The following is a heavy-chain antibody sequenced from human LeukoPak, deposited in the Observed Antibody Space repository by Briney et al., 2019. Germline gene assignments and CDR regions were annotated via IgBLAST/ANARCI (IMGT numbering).Heavy chain of an antibody. CDR1: GCLFTSYC. D-gene: IGHD3-10*01. V-gene: IGHV5-10-1*01. CDR2: IDPSDSDT. Sequence: GESLQISSWGSGCLFTSYCISCVRRLPREGRVWMGRIDPSDSDTNYSPYFQGRVTISADKYISTAYLQWSGLKASDTAMHYCARVRGYGSGSSWFDPWGQGTLVTVPS. CDR3: ARVRGYGSGSSWFDP. J-gene: IGHJ5*02.